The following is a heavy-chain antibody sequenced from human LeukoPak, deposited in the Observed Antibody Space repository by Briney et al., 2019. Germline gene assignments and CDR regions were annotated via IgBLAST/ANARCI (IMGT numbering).Heavy chain of an antibody. CDR2: ISSSSSTI. Sequence: GGSLRLSCAASGFTFSSYSMNWVRQAPGKGLEWVSYISSSSSTIYYADSVKGRFTISRDNAKNSLYLQMNSLRDEDTAVYYCARDSDYGGKGGDFDYWGQGTLVTVSS. V-gene: IGHV3-48*02. CDR1: GFTFSSYS. D-gene: IGHD4-23*01. CDR3: ARDSDYGGKGGDFDY. J-gene: IGHJ4*02.